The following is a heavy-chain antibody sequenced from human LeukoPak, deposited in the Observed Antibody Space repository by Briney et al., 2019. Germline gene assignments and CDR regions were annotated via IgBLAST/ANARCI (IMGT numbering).Heavy chain of an antibody. Sequence: ASVKVSCKASGYTLTTYGISWVRQAPGQGLEWMGWISAYNGNTNYAQKLQGRVTMTTDTSTSTAYMELRSLTSDDTAVYYCARARGYDSSGYSEAYFDYWGQGTLVTVSS. D-gene: IGHD3-22*01. V-gene: IGHV1-18*01. CDR3: ARARGYDSSGYSEAYFDY. CDR1: GYTLTTYG. CDR2: ISAYNGNT. J-gene: IGHJ4*02.